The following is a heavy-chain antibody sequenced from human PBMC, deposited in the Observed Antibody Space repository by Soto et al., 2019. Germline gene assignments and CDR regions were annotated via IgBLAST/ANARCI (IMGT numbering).Heavy chain of an antibody. J-gene: IGHJ3*02. CDR2: ISWNSGSI. CDR1: GFTFDDYA. D-gene: IGHD3-22*01. Sequence: EVQLVESGGGLVQPGRSLRLSCAASGFTFDDYAMHWVRQAPGKGLEWVSGISWNSGSIGYADSVKGRFTISRDNAKNSLYLQMNSLRAEDTALYYCAKGPYYYDSSGYQRVVFGAFDIWGQGTMVTVSS. V-gene: IGHV3-9*01. CDR3: AKGPYYYDSSGYQRVVFGAFDI.